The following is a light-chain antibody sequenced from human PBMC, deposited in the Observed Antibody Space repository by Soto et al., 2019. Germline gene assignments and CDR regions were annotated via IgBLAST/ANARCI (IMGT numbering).Light chain of an antibody. V-gene: IGKV3-20*01. CDR1: QSISRT. CDR2: DAS. Sequence: EIVLTQSPDTLSVSPGERATLSCRASQSISRTLAWYQQKSGQPPRLLIYDASTRATGFPARFSGSGSGTEFTLTISRLEPEDFAVYYCQQYGSSPRTFGPGTKVDIK. CDR3: QQYGSSPRT. J-gene: IGKJ3*01.